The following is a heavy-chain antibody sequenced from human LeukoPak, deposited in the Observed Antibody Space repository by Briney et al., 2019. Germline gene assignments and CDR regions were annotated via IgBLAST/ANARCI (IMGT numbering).Heavy chain of an antibody. V-gene: IGHV1-69*06. Sequence: SVKVSCKASGGTFRSYAISWVRQAPGQGLEWMGGIIPIFGTANYAQKFQGRVTITADKSTSTAYMELSSLRSEDTAVYYCASRAVAGTRLYWYFDLWGRGTLVTVSS. CDR3: ASRAVAGTRLYWYFDL. J-gene: IGHJ2*01. CDR1: GGTFRSYA. CDR2: IIPIFGTA. D-gene: IGHD6-19*01.